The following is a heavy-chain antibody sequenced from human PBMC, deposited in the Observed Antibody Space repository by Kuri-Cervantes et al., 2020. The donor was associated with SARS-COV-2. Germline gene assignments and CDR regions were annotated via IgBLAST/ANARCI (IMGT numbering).Heavy chain of an antibody. V-gene: IGHV3-21*01. CDR1: GFTFSNAW. CDR3: ARTYYYDSSGYPAGY. Sequence: GESLKISCAASGFTFSNAWMSWVRQAPGKGLEWVSSISSSSSYIYYADSVKGRFTISRDNAKNSLYLQMNSLRAEDTAVYYCARTYYYDSSGYPAGYWGQGTLVTVSS. J-gene: IGHJ4*02. CDR2: ISSSSSYI. D-gene: IGHD3-22*01.